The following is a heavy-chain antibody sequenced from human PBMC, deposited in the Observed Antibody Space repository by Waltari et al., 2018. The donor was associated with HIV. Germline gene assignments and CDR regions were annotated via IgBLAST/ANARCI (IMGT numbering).Heavy chain of an antibody. CDR3: ARDNVVVVAATQDYYYYGLDV. CDR2: IFTGGET. Sequence: EAQLVESGGGLIHPGGSLRLSCVGSGFSVSDPFMTWVRQAPGKGLEWVSVIFTGGETHYADSVKGRFTISRDNSKNSLYLQMNSLRPEDTAVYYCARDNVVVVAATQDYYYYGLDVWGQGTTVTVSS. J-gene: IGHJ6*02. CDR1: GFSVSDPF. V-gene: IGHV3-53*01. D-gene: IGHD2-15*01.